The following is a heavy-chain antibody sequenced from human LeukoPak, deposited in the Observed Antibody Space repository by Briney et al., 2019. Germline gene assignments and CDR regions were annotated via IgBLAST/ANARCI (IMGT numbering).Heavy chain of an antibody. J-gene: IGHJ6*02. CDR1: GGSISSPGYY. D-gene: IGHD1-1*01. Sequence: SQTLSLTCTVSGGSISSPGYYWSWIRQPPGKGLEWIGYIYHTGSTYYNPSLKGRVTISVARSQTQFSLNLTSLTAADTAVYYCARGTAHYYYGMDVWGQGTTVTVSS. V-gene: IGHV4-30-2*01. CDR2: IYHTGST. CDR3: ARGTAHYYYGMDV.